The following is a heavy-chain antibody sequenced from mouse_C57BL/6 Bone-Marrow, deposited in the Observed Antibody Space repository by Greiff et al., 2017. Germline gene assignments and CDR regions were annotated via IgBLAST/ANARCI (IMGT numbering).Heavy chain of an antibody. Sequence: QVQLQQSGAELVRPGTSVKLSCKASGYTFTSYWMHWVKQRPGQGLEWIGVIDPSDSYTNYNQKFKGKATLTVDTSSSTAYMQRSSLTSEDSAVYYCARYPYGNYRAYAMDYWGQGTSVTVSS. CDR2: IDPSDSYT. CDR3: ARYPYGNYRAYAMDY. V-gene: IGHV1-59*01. D-gene: IGHD2-1*01. CDR1: GYTFTSYW. J-gene: IGHJ4*01.